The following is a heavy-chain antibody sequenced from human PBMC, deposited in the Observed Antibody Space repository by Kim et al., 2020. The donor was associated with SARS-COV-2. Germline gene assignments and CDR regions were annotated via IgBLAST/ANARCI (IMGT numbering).Heavy chain of an antibody. J-gene: IGHJ4*02. D-gene: IGHD3-10*01. Sequence: PSLKSRITISVDTSKNQFSLKLTSVTAADTAVYYCARDHYYGSGRVFDYWGQGTLVTVSS. CDR3: ARDHYYGSGRVFDY. V-gene: IGHV4-59*01.